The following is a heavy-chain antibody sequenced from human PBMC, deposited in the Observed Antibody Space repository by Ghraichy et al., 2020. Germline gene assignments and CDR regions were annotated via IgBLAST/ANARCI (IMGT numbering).Heavy chain of an antibody. Sequence: SETLSLTCTVSGGSISSSSYYWGWIRQPPGKGLEWIGSIYYSGSTYYNPSLKSRVTISVDTSKNQFSLKLSSVTAADTAVYYCARLYYDSSYYYYYYMDVWGKGTTVTVSS. CDR3: ARLYYDSSYYYYYYMDV. CDR2: IYYSGST. CDR1: GGSISSSSYY. V-gene: IGHV4-39*01. D-gene: IGHD3-22*01. J-gene: IGHJ6*03.